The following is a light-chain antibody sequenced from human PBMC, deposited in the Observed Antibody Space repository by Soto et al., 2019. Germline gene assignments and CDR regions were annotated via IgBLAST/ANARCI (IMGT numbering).Light chain of an antibody. J-gene: IGKJ5*01. CDR2: WAS. Sequence: DIVMTQSPDSLAVSLVERATINCKSSQSILSSSNNKNSLALFQQQPGQPPKLLIYWASTRESGVPDRFSGSASGTDFTLTISSLQAEDVAVYYCQQYYSSVVTFGQGTRLEIK. V-gene: IGKV4-1*01. CDR1: QSILSSSNNKNS. CDR3: QQYYSSVVT.